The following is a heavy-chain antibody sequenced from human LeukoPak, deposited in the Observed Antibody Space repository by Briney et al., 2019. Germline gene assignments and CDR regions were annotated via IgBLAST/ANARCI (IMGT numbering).Heavy chain of an antibody. D-gene: IGHD2-2*01. CDR2: IKSKTHGGTT. CDR3: TTAVVPVDY. CDR1: GFTFSDVW. V-gene: IGHV3-15*01. J-gene: IGHJ4*02. Sequence: GGSLRLSCAASGFTFSDVWTNWVRQAPGKGLEWVGRIKSKTHGGTTDYAAPVKGRFTISRDDSKNTLYLQMNSLKIEDTAVYYCTTAVVPVDYWGQGTLVTVSS.